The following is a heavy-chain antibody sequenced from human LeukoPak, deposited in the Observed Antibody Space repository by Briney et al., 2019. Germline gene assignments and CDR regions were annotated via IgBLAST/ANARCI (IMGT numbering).Heavy chain of an antibody. J-gene: IGHJ4*02. CDR1: GGSFSGYY. CDR2: INHSGST. Sequence: PSETLSLTCAVYGGSFSGYYWSWIRQPPGKGLEWIGEINHSGSTNYNPSLKSRVTISVDTSKNQFSLKLSSVTAADTAVYYCARLAYCGGDCDLDYWGQGTLVTVSS. D-gene: IGHD2-21*02. V-gene: IGHV4-34*01. CDR3: ARLAYCGGDCDLDY.